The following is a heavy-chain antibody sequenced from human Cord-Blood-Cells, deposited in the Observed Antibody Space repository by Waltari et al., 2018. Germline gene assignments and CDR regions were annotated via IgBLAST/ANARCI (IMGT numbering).Heavy chain of an antibody. CDR3: ARSRDGYNFDY. CDR2: INPRDGST. J-gene: IGHJ4*02. V-gene: IGHV1-46*01. CDR1: GYTFTSYY. Sequence: QVQLVQSGAEVKKPGASVKVSCKASGYTFTSYYMHWVRQAPGQGLEWLGIINPRDGSTSYARKCQGRVTMTRDTSTSTVYMELSSLRSEDTAVYYCARSRDGYNFDYWGQGTLVTVSS. D-gene: IGHD5-12*01.